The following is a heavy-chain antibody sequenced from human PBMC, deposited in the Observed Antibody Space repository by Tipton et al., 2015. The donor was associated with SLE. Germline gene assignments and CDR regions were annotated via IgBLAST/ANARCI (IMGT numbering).Heavy chain of an antibody. D-gene: IGHD5-24*01. V-gene: IGHV1-69*18. CDR2: IIPIFGTA. Sequence: QLVQSGAEVKKPGASVKVSCKASGGTFSSYAISWVRQAPGQGLEWMGRIIPIFGTANYAQKFQGRVTITADESTSTAYMELSSLRSEDTAVYYCARSERWLQLGYYFDYWGQGTLVTVSS. J-gene: IGHJ4*02. CDR1: GGTFSSYA. CDR3: ARSERWLQLGYYFDY.